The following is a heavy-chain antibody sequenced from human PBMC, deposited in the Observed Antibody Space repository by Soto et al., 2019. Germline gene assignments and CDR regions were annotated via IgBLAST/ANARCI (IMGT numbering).Heavy chain of an antibody. CDR2: ISYDGSNK. CDR1: GFTFSSYA. J-gene: IGHJ4*02. CDR3: ARGHLIAVAGFDY. D-gene: IGHD6-19*01. V-gene: IGHV3-30-3*01. Sequence: PGGSLRLSCAASGFTFSSYAMHWVRQAPGKGLEWVAVISYDGSNKYYADSVKGRFTISRDNSKNTLYLQMNSLRAEDTAVYYCARGHLIAVAGFDYWGQGTLVTVSS.